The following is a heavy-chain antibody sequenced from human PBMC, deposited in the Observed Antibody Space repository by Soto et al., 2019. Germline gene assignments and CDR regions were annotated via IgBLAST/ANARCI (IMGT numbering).Heavy chain of an antibody. V-gene: IGHV1-3*01. CDR1: GYTFTSYA. CDR3: ARAGFYGDYRGSPVYYYYYMDV. J-gene: IGHJ6*03. D-gene: IGHD4-17*01. CDR2: INAGNGNT. Sequence: QVQLVQSGAEVKKPGASVKVSCKASGYTFTSYAMHWVRQAPGQRLEWMGWINAGNGNTKYSQQFQGRVNITRDTSASTAYMELSSLRSEDTAVYYCARAGFYGDYRGSPVYYYYYMDVWGKGTTVTVSS.